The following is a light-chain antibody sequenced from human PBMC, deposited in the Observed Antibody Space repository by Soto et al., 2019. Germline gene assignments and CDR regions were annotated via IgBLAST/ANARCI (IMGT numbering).Light chain of an antibody. CDR1: SSNIGNNY. V-gene: IGLV1-51*01. J-gene: IGLJ3*02. CDR3: GTWDSSLTAAV. Sequence: QSVLTQPPSVSAAPGQKVTISCFGSSSNIGNNYVSWYQQLPGTAPKLLICDNYKRPSGIPDRFSGSKSGTSATLGITGLQTGDEAGYYCGTWDSSLTAAVFGGGTKLTVL. CDR2: DNY.